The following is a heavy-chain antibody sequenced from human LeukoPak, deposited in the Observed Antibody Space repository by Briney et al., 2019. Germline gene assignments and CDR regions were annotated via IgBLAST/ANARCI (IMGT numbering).Heavy chain of an antibody. Sequence: GGSLRLSCEASGFTFTKFWMSWVRQAPGKGLEWVANIQEDGKKENYVDSVRGRFTISRDNAKNSIYLQMNSLRVEDTAVYYCARDSGSGYDFYYWGQGTLVTVSS. CDR1: GFTFTKFW. D-gene: IGHD5-12*01. CDR3: ARDSGSGYDFYY. V-gene: IGHV3-7*01. CDR2: IQEDGKKE. J-gene: IGHJ4*02.